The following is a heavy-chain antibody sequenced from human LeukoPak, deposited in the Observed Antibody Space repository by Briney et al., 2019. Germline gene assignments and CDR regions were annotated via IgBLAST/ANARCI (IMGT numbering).Heavy chain of an antibody. CDR1: GGTFSNYA. D-gene: IGHD3-22*01. J-gene: IGHJ4*02. Sequence: GASVKVSCKASGGTFSNYAISWVRQAPGQGLEWMGGIIPIFGTANYAQKFQGRVTITADESTSTAYMELSSLRSEDTAVYYCARHPAMYYYDSSGYYFDYWGQGTLVTVSS. CDR3: ARHPAMYYYDSSGYYFDY. CDR2: IIPIFGTA. V-gene: IGHV1-69*13.